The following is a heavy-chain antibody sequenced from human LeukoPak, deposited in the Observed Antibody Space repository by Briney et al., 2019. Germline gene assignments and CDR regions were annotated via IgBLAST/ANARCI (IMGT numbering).Heavy chain of an antibody. CDR1: GFTFSSYA. J-gene: IGHJ5*02. V-gene: IGHV3-23*01. CDR3: ARVSWVRGVNWFDP. Sequence: GGSLRLSCAASGFTFSSYAMSWVRQAPGKGLDWVSAISGSGGNTYYADSVKGRFTISRDNSRNTLYLQMNSLRAEDTAVYYGARVSWVRGVNWFDPWGQGTLVTVSS. CDR2: ISGSGGNT. D-gene: IGHD3-10*01.